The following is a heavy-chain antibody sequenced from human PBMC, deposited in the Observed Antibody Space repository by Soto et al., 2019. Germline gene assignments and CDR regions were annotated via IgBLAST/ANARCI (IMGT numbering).Heavy chain of an antibody. J-gene: IGHJ3*02. D-gene: IGHD6-13*01. CDR3: ARDQRGYSSSWYVPDAFDI. CDR1: GFTFSSYG. Sequence: SGGSLRLSCAASGFTFSSYGMHWVRQAPGKGLEWVAVIWYDGSNKYYADSVKGRFTISRDNSKNTLYLQMNSLRAEDTAVYYCARDQRGYSSSWYVPDAFDIWGQGTMVTVSS. CDR2: IWYDGSNK. V-gene: IGHV3-33*01.